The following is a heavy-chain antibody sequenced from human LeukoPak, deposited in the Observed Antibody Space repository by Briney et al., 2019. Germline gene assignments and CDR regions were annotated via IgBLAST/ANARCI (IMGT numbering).Heavy chain of an antibody. CDR3: ARDLPPGVPAAVNWFDP. CDR1: GFTFSSYS. V-gene: IGHV3-48*01. CDR2: ISSSSNTI. D-gene: IGHD2-2*01. J-gene: IGHJ5*02. Sequence: GGSLRLSCAASGFTFSSYSMNWVRQAPGKGLEWVSYISSSSNTIYYADSVKGRFTISRDNAKNSLYPQMNSLRAEDTAVYYCARDLPPGVPAAVNWFDPWGQGTLVTVSS.